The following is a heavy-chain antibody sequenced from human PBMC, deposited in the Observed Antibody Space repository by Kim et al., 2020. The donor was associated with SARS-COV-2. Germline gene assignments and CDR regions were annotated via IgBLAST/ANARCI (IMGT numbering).Heavy chain of an antibody. CDR2: ISYDGSNK. CDR3: ARLNYYGSGSPRAY. CDR1: GFTFSSYA. V-gene: IGHV3-30-3*01. J-gene: IGHJ4*02. Sequence: GGSLRLSCAASGFTFSSYAMHWVRQAPGKGLEWVAVISYDGSNKYYADSVKGRFTISRDNSKNTLYLQMNSLRAEDTAVYYCARLNYYGSGSPRAYWGQGTLVTVSS. D-gene: IGHD3-10*01.